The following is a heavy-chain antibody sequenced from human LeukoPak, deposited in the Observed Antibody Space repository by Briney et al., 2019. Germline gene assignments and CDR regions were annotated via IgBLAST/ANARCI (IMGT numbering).Heavy chain of an antibody. D-gene: IGHD5-18*01. CDR3: ARIRDPYGYAHLDL. CDR2: ISGSSFYI. CDR1: GFTVRSNY. Sequence: PGGSLRLSCAASGFTVRSNYMNWVRQAPGKGLEWVSSISGSSFYINYADSVRGRFTISRDNAENSVYLQMSSLRDEDTAVYYCARIRDPYGYAHLDLWGQGTLVTVST. J-gene: IGHJ4*02. V-gene: IGHV3-21*01.